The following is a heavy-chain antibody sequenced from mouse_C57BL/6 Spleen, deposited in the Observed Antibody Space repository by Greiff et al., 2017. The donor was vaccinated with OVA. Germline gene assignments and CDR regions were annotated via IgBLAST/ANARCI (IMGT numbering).Heavy chain of an antibody. J-gene: IGHJ1*03. CDR1: GYAFSSSW. Sequence: QVQLQQSGPELVKPGASVKISCKASGYAFSSSWMNWVKQRPGKGLEWIGRIYPGDGDTNYNGKFKGKATLTADKSSSTAYMQLSSLTSEDSAVYFCARNDYCGSSYGYFDVWGTGTTVTVSS. V-gene: IGHV1-82*01. CDR3: ARNDYCGSSYGYFDV. D-gene: IGHD1-1*01. CDR2: IYPGDGDT.